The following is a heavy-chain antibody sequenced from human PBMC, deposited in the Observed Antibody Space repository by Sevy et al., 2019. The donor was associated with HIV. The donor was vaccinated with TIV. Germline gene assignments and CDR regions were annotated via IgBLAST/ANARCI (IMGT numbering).Heavy chain of an antibody. Sequence: GGSLRLSCAVSGFTFTSYAMNWVRQAPGKGLEWVSGVSGSGGSTYYADSVKGRFSISRDNSRNTLYLQINSLRAEDTAVYYCVKDVAYDNTYLDCWGQGTLVTVSS. J-gene: IGHJ4*02. V-gene: IGHV3-23*01. CDR3: VKDVAYDNTYLDC. CDR2: VSGSGGST. D-gene: IGHD3-22*01. CDR1: GFTFTSYA.